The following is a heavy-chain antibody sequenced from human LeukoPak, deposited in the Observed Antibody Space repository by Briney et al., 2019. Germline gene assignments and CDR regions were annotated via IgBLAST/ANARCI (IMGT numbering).Heavy chain of an antibody. V-gene: IGHV5-51*01. CDR2: IYPGDSDT. CDR1: GYSFTSYW. J-gene: IGHJ6*02. CDR3: ARHAATGVTYTWPYYYYGMDV. Sequence: GESLKISCKGSGYSFTSYWIGWVRQMPGKGLEWMGIIYPGDSDTRYSPSFQGQVTIPADKSISTAYLQWSSLKASDTAMYYCARHAATGVTYTWPYYYYGMDVWGQGTTVTVSS. D-gene: IGHD6-25*01.